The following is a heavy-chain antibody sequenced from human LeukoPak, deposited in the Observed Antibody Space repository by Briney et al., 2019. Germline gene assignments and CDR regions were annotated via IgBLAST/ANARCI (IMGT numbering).Heavy chain of an antibody. D-gene: IGHD6-19*01. CDR1: GVSISSYY. CDR3: ARSYSSGWYGFDY. J-gene: IGHJ4*02. V-gene: IGHV4-59*01. Sequence: PSETLSLTCTVSGVSISSYYWSWIRQPPGKGLEWTGYIYYSGSTNYNPSLKSRVTISVDTSKNQFSLKLSSVTAADTAVYYCARSYSSGWYGFDYWGQGTLVTVSS. CDR2: IYYSGST.